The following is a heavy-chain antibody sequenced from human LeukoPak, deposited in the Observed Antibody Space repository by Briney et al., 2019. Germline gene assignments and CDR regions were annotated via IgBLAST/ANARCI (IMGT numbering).Heavy chain of an antibody. CDR1: GFTFSVYY. CDR3: AKDRFGGSFAY. D-gene: IGHD3-10*01. J-gene: IGHJ4*02. V-gene: IGHV3-11*01. CDR2: ISSSGSTI. Sequence: GGSLRLSCAASGFTFSVYYMSWIRQAPGKGLEWVSCISSSGSTIYYADSVKGRFTISRDNSKNTLYLQMNSLRAEDTAVYYWAKDRFGGSFAYWGQGPLATAPS.